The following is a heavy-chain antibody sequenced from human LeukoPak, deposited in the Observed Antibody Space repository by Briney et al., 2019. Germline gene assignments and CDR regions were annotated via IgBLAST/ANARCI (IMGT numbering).Heavy chain of an antibody. J-gene: IGHJ4*02. CDR2: IYSSGST. D-gene: IGHD6-13*01. CDR1: GGSISSYY. V-gene: IGHV4-4*07. CDR3: ARGPYSSSYYYFDS. Sequence: SETLSLTCTVSGGSISSYYWSWIRQPAGKGLEWIGRIYSSGSTSYNPSVKSRVTMSVDTSKNQFSLKLSSVTAADTGVYYCARGPYSSSYYYFDSWGQGTLVTVSS.